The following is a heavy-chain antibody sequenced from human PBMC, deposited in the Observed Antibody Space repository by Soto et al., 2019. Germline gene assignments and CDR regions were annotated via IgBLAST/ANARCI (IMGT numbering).Heavy chain of an antibody. V-gene: IGHV2-5*02. CDR3: AHRILRTVFGLVTTTAIYFDF. CDR1: GFSLTTSGVG. D-gene: IGHD3-3*01. Sequence: QITLNESGPTVVKPAETLTLTCTFSGFSLTTSGVGVGWIRQSPGKAPEWLALLSWDDDKRYSASLTSRLTITKDTSKNQVVLTMASVDPADTATYYCAHRILRTVFGLVTTTAIYFDFWGQGTPVVVSS. CDR2: LSWDDDK. J-gene: IGHJ4*02.